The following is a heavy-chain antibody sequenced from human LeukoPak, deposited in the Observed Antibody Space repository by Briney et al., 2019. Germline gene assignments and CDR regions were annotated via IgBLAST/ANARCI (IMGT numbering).Heavy chain of an antibody. CDR1: GDSVSSNSCS. CDR2: TYYRSRWFT. J-gene: IGHJ4*02. CDR3: ARAGLWGEFGY. Sequence: SQTLSLTCAISGDSVSSNSCSWNWIRQSPSRGLEWLGRTYYRSRWFTDYALSVKSRITINPDTSKNHFSLQLNSVTPEDTAVYYCARAGLWGEFGYWGQGSLVTVSS. D-gene: IGHD7-27*01. V-gene: IGHV6-1*01.